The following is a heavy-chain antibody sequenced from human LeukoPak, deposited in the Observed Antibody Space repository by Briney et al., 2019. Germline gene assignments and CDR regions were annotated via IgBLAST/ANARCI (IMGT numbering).Heavy chain of an antibody. CDR2: ISYDGSNK. J-gene: IGHJ6*02. D-gene: IGHD3-10*01. CDR1: GFTFSSYA. CDR3: ARDLRSGHSTSGYYYYGMDV. Sequence: GGSLRLSCAASGFTFSSYAMHWVRQAPGKGLEWVAVISYDGSNKYYADSVKGRFTISRDNSKNTLYLQMNSLRAEDTAVYYCARDLRSGHSTSGYYYYGMDVWAKGPRSPSP. V-gene: IGHV3-30-3*01.